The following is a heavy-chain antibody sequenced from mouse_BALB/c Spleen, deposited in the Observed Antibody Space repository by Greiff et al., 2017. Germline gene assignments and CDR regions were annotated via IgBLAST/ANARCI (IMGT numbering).Heavy chain of an antibody. V-gene: IGHV5-4*02. CDR2: ISDGGSYT. Sequence: EVKLMESGGGLVKPGGSLKLSCAASGFTFSDYYMYWVRQTPEKRLEWVATISDGGSYTYYPDSVKGRFTISRDNAKNNLYLQMSSLKSEDTAMYYCARDGSSYDFDYWGQGTTLTVSS. CDR3: ARDGSSYDFDY. CDR1: GFTFSDYY. J-gene: IGHJ2*01. D-gene: IGHD1-1*01.